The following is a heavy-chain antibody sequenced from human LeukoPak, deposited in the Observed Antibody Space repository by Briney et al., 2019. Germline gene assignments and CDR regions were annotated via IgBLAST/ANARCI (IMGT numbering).Heavy chain of an antibody. D-gene: IGHD3-3*01. CDR1: GGSISSYY. CDR2: IYYSGST. J-gene: IGHJ6*02. CDR3: ARHRDDFWSGYPRDYYYYYGMDV. V-gene: IGHV4-59*08. Sequence: PSETLSLTCTVSGGSISSYYWSWIQQPPGKGLEWIGYIYYSGSTNYNPSLKSRVTISVDTSKNQFSLKLSSVTAADTAVYYCARHRDDFWSGYPRDYYYYYGMDVWGQGTTVTVSS.